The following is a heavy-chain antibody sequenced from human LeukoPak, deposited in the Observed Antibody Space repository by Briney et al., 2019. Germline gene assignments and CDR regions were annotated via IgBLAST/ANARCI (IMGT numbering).Heavy chain of an antibody. CDR1: GGSISSYY. CDR3: ARALYDYVWGSYRSTPTNWFDP. J-gene: IGHJ5*02. D-gene: IGHD3-16*02. V-gene: IGHV4-4*07. Sequence: VKPSETLSLTCTVSGGSISSYYWSWLRQPAGKGLEWLGRIYTSGSTNYNPSLKSRVTMSVDTSKNQFSLKLSSVTAADTAVYYCARALYDYVWGSYRSTPTNWFDPWGQGTLVTVSS. CDR2: IYTSGST.